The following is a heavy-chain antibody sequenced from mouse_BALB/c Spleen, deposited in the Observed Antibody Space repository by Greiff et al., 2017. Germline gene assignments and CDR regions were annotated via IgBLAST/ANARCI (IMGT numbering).Heavy chain of an antibody. V-gene: IGHV1S132*01. J-gene: IGHJ4*01. CDR1: GYTFTSYW. CDR2: IFPGTGTT. D-gene: IGHD2-3*01. Sequence: VKLMESGAELVKPGASVKLSCKTSGYTFTSYWIQWVKQRPGQGLGWIGEIFPGTGTTYYNEKFKGKATLTIDTSSSTAYMQLSSLTSEDSAVYFCARSGWLLRDYYAMDYWGQGTSVTVSS. CDR3: ARSGWLLRDYYAMDY.